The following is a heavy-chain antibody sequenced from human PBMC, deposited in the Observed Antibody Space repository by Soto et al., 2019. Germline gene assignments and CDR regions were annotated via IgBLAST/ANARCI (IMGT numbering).Heavy chain of an antibody. CDR3: ARDTNWGYWYFDL. V-gene: IGHV3-33*01. CDR1: GFTFSTYG. Sequence: QVQLVESGGGVVQPGTSLRLSCAASGFTFSTYGMHWVRQAPGKGLEWVAVILYDGSNKYYADSVKGRFTIARDNSKNTLYLQMNSRRAEDTAVYYCARDTNWGYWYFDLWGRGTLVTVSS. CDR2: ILYDGSNK. J-gene: IGHJ2*01. D-gene: IGHD7-27*01.